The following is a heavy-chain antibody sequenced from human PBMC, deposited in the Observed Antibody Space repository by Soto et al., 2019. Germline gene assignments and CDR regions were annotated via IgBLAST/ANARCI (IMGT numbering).Heavy chain of an antibody. CDR3: ARVVVAMVVWADAFDI. CDR1: GGTFSSYA. Sequence: QVQLVQSGAEVKKPGSSVKVSCKASGGTFSSYAISWVRQAPGQGLEWMGGIIPIFGTANYAQKFQGRVTITADESTSTAYMELSSVRSEDTAVYYCARVVVAMVVWADAFDIWGQGTMVTVSS. J-gene: IGHJ3*02. D-gene: IGHD5-18*01. V-gene: IGHV1-69*01. CDR2: IIPIFGTA.